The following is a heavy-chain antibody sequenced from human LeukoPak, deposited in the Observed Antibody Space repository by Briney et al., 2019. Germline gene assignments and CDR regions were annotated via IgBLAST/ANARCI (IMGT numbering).Heavy chain of an antibody. CDR2: ISGSGINT. Sequence: GGSLRLSCAASGFSFSTYAMTWVRRAPGKGLEWVSGISGSGINTYDADSVRGRFTISRNNSKNTLYLQMNSLRGEDTAVYYCAKATYYYDSSVLPTFDYWGQGTLVTVSS. CDR3: AKATYYYDSSVLPTFDY. CDR1: GFSFSTYA. J-gene: IGHJ4*02. D-gene: IGHD3-22*01. V-gene: IGHV3-23*01.